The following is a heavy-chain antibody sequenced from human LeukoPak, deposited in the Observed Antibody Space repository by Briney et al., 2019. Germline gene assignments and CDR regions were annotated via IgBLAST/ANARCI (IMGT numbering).Heavy chain of an antibody. CDR2: FDPEEGKT. V-gene: IGHV1-24*01. Sequence: ASVKVSCKASGYTLPEFAMHWVRQAPGKGLEWMGGFDPEEGKTIYAQKFQGRVPMTEDKSTDTAYMELSRLKSEDTAVYYCATELAGWATVGKWGQGTLVTVSA. CDR3: ATELAGWATVGK. D-gene: IGHD6-19*01. CDR1: GYTLPEFA. J-gene: IGHJ4*02.